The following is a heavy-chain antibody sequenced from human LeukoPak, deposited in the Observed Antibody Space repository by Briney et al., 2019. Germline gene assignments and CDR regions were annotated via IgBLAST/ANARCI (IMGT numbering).Heavy chain of an antibody. CDR1: GYTFTSYY. CDR2: INPSGGST. V-gene: IGHV1-46*01. CDR3: ARDALLWFGGNWFDP. D-gene: IGHD3-10*01. J-gene: IGHJ5*02. Sequence: GASVKVSCKASGYTFTSYYMHWVRQAPGQGLEWMGIINPSGGSTSYAQKFQGRVTMTRDTSTSTVYMELSSLRSEDTAVYYCARDALLWFGGNWFDPWGQGTLVIVSS.